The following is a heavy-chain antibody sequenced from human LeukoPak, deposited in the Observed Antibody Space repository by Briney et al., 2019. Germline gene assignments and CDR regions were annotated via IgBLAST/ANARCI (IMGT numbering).Heavy chain of an antibody. CDR2: IYYSGSP. CDR1: GVSISSYY. D-gene: IGHD3-9*01. Sequence: SETLSLSCTVSGVSISSYYWSWVRQPPGKGLEWIGDIYYSGSPDYNTSLKSRDTRSVDTSKDQFSLKLSSVTAADTAVYYCARDAYDILTCYYDLMDVWGQGTTVTVSS. J-gene: IGHJ6*02. V-gene: IGHV4-59*01. CDR3: ARDAYDILTCYYDLMDV.